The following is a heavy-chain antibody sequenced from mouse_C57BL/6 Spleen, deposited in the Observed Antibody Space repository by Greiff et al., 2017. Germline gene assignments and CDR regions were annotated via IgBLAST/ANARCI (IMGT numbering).Heavy chain of an antibody. J-gene: IGHJ4*01. CDR3: ARSDYDYVDYAMDY. V-gene: IGHV1-55*01. CDR2: IYPGSGGT. D-gene: IGHD2-4*01. Sequence: QVQLQQPGAELVKPGASVTMSCKASGYTFTGYWITWVKQRPGQGLEWIGDIYPGSGGTNYNEKFKSKATLTVDTSSSTAYMQLSSLTSEDSAVXYGARSDYDYVDYAMDYWGQGTSVTVSS. CDR1: GYTFTGYW.